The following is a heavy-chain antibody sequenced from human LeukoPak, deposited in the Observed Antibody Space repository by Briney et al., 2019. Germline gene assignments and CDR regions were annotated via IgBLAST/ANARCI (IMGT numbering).Heavy chain of an antibody. Sequence: GGSLRLSCAASGFTFSDYYMSWIRQAPGKGLEWVSYISSSGSTIYYADSVKGRFTISRDNAKNSLYLQMNSLRAEDMAVYYCARAPTYYYGSGSYRGFDYWGQGTLVTVSS. CDR2: ISSSGSTI. J-gene: IGHJ4*02. CDR3: ARAPTYYYGSGSYRGFDY. CDR1: GFTFSDYY. D-gene: IGHD3-10*01. V-gene: IGHV3-11*04.